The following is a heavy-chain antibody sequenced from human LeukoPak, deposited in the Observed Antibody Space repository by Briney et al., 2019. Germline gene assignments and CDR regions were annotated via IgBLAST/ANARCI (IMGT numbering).Heavy chain of an antibody. CDR3: ARPTYYYDSSGYFDYFDY. CDR1: GYSFTSYW. V-gene: IGHV5-51*01. J-gene: IGHJ4*02. Sequence: GESLKISCKGSGYSFTSYWIGWVRQMPGKGLEWMGIIYPGDSDTRYSPSFQGQVTISADKSISTAYLQWSSLEASDTAMYYCARPTYYYDSSGYFDYFDYWGQGTLVTVSS. CDR2: IYPGDSDT. D-gene: IGHD3-22*01.